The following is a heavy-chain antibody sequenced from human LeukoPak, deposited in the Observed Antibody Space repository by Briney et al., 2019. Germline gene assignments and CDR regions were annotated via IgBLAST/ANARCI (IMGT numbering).Heavy chain of an antibody. CDR2: IYYSGST. Sequence: SETLSLTCTVSGYSISSGYYWAWIRQPPGKGLEWIGYIYYSGSTNYNPSLKSRVTISVDTSKNQFSLKLSSVTAADTAVYYCARGGGSGSYYKGNFDYWGQGTLVTVPS. V-gene: IGHV4-61*01. CDR1: GYSISSGYY. J-gene: IGHJ4*02. D-gene: IGHD3-10*01. CDR3: ARGGGSGSYYKGNFDY.